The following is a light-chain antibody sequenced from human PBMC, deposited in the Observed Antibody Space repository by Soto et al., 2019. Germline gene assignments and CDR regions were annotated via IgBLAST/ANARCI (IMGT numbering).Light chain of an antibody. CDR2: AAS. V-gene: IGKV1-27*01. CDR3: QKYNSAPLT. CDR1: QDISNY. Sequence: DIPMTQSPSSLSASVGDRVTITCQASQDISNYLAWYQQKPGKVPKLLIYAASTLQSGVPSRFSGSGSGTDFTLTISSLQPEDVATYYCQKYNSAPLTFGGGTKVDI. J-gene: IGKJ4*01.